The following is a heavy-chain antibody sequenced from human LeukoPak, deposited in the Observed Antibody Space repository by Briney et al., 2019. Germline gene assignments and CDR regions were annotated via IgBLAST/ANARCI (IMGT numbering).Heavy chain of an antibody. V-gene: IGHV4-39*07. CDR1: GISISSSNSY. CDR2: MNHSGST. D-gene: IGHD3-22*01. J-gene: IGHJ6*03. Sequence: PSETLSLTCTVSGISISSSNSYWGWIRQPPGKGLEWIGEMNHSGSTNYNPSLKSRVTISVDTSKNQFSLKLSSVTAADTAVYYCAREAGSGYYYGYYYMDVWGKGTTVTISS. CDR3: AREAGSGYYYGYYYMDV.